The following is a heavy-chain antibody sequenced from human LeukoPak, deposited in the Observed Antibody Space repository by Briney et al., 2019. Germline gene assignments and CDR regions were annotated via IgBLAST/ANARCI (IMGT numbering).Heavy chain of an antibody. CDR3: ARGERFGRRSQPNWLFDP. CDR1: GDSITSHYY. V-gene: IGHV4-38-2*02. Sequence: SETLSLTCTVSGDSITSHYYWAWIRQPPGKGLEWIGSIYHSGSSYYNPSLKSRVTISVDTSKNQFSLRVTSVTAADTAVYYCARGERFGRRSQPNWLFDPWGQGTLVTVSS. CDR2: IYHSGSS. J-gene: IGHJ5*02. D-gene: IGHD3-10*01.